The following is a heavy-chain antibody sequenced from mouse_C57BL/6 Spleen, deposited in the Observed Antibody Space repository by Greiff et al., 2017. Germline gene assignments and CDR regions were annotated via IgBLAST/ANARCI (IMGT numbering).Heavy chain of an antibody. CDR1: GYSITSGYY. J-gene: IGHJ2*01. V-gene: IGHV3-6*01. CDR3: ASVITTGGY. CDR2: ISYDGSN. Sequence: ESGPGLVKPSQSLSLTCSVTGYSITSGYYWNWIRQFPGNKLEWMGYISYDGSNNYNPSLKNRIPITRDTSKNQFFLKLNSMTTEDTATYYCASVITTGGYWGQGATLTVAS. D-gene: IGHD1-1*01.